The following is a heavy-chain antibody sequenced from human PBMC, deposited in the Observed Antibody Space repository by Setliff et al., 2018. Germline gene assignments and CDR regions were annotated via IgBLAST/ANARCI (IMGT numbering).Heavy chain of an antibody. Sequence: ASVKVSCKASGHSLTSNHFHWGRQAPGKGLEWMGTINPNDGYTIYAPAFQGRVAMTTDTSTGTAYMELSGLTSADTAIYYCIVNMVRPVTGLNSWGPGTLVTVSS. CDR2: INPNDGYT. J-gene: IGHJ4*02. V-gene: IGHV1-46*01. D-gene: IGHD2-15*01. CDR3: IVNMVRPVTGLNS. CDR1: GHSLTSNH.